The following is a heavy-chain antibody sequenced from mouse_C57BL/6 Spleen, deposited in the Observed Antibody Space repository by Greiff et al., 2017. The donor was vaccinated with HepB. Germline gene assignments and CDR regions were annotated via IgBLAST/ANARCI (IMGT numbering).Heavy chain of an antibody. J-gene: IGHJ2*01. CDR3: ARDELGRGYFDY. Sequence: VQLKESGGGLVKPGGSLKLSCAASGFTFSDYGMHWVRQAPEKGLEWVAYISSGSSTIYYADTVKGRFTISRDNAKNTLFLQMTSLRSEDTAMYYCARDELGRGYFDYWGQGTTLTVSS. V-gene: IGHV5-17*01. D-gene: IGHD4-1*01. CDR1: GFTFSDYG. CDR2: ISSGSSTI.